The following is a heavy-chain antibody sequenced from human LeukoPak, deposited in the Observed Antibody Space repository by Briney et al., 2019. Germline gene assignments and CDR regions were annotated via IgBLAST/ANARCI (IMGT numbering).Heavy chain of an antibody. CDR2: IYPGDSDT. CDR3: ARQAWLVVAPDY. J-gene: IGHJ4*02. V-gene: IGHV5-51*01. D-gene: IGHD2-15*01. Sequence: MCIIYPGDSDTRYSPSFQGQVTISADKSISTAYLQWSSLKASDTAMYYCARQAWLVVAPDYWGQGTLVTVSS.